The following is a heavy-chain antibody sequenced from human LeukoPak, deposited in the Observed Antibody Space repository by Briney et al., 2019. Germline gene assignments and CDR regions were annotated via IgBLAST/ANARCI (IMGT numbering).Heavy chain of an antibody. J-gene: IGHJ4*02. CDR2: IKQDGSEK. V-gene: IGHV3-7*03. CDR3: VTEVSGSFPT. Sequence: PGGSLRLSCAASGFTFSSYWMSWVRQAPGKGLEWVANIKQDGSEKYYVDSVKGRFTISRDNAKNSLYLQMNSLKSEDTAVYYCVTEVSGSFPTWGQGTLVTVSS. D-gene: IGHD1-26*01. CDR1: GFTFSSYW.